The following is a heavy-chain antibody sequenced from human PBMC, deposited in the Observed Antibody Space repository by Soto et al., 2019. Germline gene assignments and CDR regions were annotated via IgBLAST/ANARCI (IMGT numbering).Heavy chain of an antibody. V-gene: IGHV4-30-4*01. D-gene: IGHD1-26*01. J-gene: IGHJ4*02. CDR2: VYYSGTT. Sequence: SETLSLTCTVSGGSIRNGDYYWGWIRQPPGKGLEWIGCVYYSGTTYSHPSLNSRVSISVDTSENQFSLRLTSVTAADTAVYYCVTVNLVGAAYYFDYWGPGTLVTVSS. CDR1: GGSIRNGDYY. CDR3: VTVNLVGAAYYFDY.